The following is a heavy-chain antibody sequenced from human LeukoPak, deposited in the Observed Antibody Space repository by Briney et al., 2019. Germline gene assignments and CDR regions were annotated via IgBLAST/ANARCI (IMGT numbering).Heavy chain of an antibody. Sequence: GGSLRLSCAASGFTFSSCAMTWVRQAPGKGLEWVSVISGGGGTTYYADSVKGRFTISRDNSKNTLYLQMNSLRAEDTAVYYCANDLLLPDYWGQGTLVTVSS. V-gene: IGHV3-23*01. J-gene: IGHJ4*02. CDR3: ANDLLLPDY. CDR1: GFTFSSCA. CDR2: ISGGGGTT.